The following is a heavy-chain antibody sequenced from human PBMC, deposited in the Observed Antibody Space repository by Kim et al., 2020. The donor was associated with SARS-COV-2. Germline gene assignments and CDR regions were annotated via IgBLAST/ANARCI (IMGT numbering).Heavy chain of an antibody. J-gene: IGHJ6*02. D-gene: IGHD3-22*01. CDR2: ISYDGSNK. CDR3: ANDDTYYYDPLRPRYYYYGMDV. CDR1: GFTFSSYG. V-gene: IGHV3-30*18. Sequence: GGSLRLSCAASGFTFSSYGMHWVRQAPGKGLEWVAVISYDGSNKYYADSVKGRFTISRDNSKNTLYLQMNSLRAEDTAVYYCANDDTYYYDPLRPRYYYYGMDVWGQGTTVTVSS.